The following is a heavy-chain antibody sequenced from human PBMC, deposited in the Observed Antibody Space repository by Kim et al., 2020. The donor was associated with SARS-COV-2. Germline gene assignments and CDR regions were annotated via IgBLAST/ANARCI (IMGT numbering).Heavy chain of an antibody. D-gene: IGHD3-9*01. CDR1: GYTFTSYG. Sequence: ASVKVSCKASGYTFTSYGISWVRQAPGQGLEWMGWISAYNGNTNYAQKLQGRVTMTTDTSTSTAYMELRSLRSDDTAVYYCARLHVPVLRYFDWSSSGWFDAWGQGTLVTVSS. CDR3: ARLHVPVLRYFDWSSSGWFDA. V-gene: IGHV1-18*01. J-gene: IGHJ5*02. CDR2: ISAYNGNT.